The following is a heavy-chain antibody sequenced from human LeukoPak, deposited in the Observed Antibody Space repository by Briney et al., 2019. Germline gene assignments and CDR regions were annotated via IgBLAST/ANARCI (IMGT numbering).Heavy chain of an antibody. CDR3: AREDSSGYHNDY. J-gene: IGHJ4*02. D-gene: IGHD3-22*01. CDR1: GGSISSYY. CDR2: IYYSGST. V-gene: IGHV4-59*12. Sequence: SETLSLTCTVSGGSISSYYWSWIRQPPGKGLEWIGYIYYSGSTNYNPSLKSRVTISVDTSKNQFSLKLSSVTAADTAVYYCAREDSSGYHNDYWGQGTLVTVSS.